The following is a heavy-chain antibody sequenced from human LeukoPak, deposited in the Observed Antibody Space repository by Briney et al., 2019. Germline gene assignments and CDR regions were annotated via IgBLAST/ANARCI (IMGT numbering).Heavy chain of an antibody. CDR3: ARAMGSGITGTTRERYYFDY. CDR2: MNPNSGNT. Sequence: AASVKVSCKASGYTFTSYDINWVRQATGQGLEWMGWMNPNSGNTGYAQKFQGRVTMTRSTSISTAYMELSSLRSEDTAVYYCARAMGSGITGTTRERYYFDYWGQGTLVTVSS. CDR1: GYTFTSYD. D-gene: IGHD1-7*01. V-gene: IGHV1-8*01. J-gene: IGHJ4*02.